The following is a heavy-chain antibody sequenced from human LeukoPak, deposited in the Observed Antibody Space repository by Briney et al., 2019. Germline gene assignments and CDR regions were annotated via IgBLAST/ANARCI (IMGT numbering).Heavy chain of an antibody. CDR2: IYYSGST. Sequence: PSETLSLTCTVSGGSISNYYWSWIRQPPGKGLDWIGYIYYSGSTNYNPSLKSRVTISVDTSKNRFSLKLSSVTAADTAVYYCASHVLYAFDIWGLGTMVTVSS. J-gene: IGHJ3*02. D-gene: IGHD3-16*01. CDR1: GGSISNYY. CDR3: ASHVLYAFDI. V-gene: IGHV4-59*01.